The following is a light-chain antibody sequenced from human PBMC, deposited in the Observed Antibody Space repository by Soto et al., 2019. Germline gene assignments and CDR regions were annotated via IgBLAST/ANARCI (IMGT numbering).Light chain of an antibody. V-gene: IGKV3-15*01. CDR2: DAS. CDR1: QSVSNN. Sequence: EIVLTQSPATLSVSPGERATLSCSASQSVSNNLAWYQQKPGQAPRLLIYDASTRATGIPARFSGSGYGTECTLTISGLQFEDFAVYYCQQYNNWPPWTFGQGTKVEIK. J-gene: IGKJ1*01. CDR3: QQYNNWPPWT.